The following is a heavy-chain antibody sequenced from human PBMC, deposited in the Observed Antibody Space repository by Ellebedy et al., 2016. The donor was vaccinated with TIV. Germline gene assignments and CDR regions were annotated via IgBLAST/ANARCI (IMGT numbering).Heavy chain of an antibody. V-gene: IGHV4-59*01. CDR2: IYYSGST. CDR1: GGSISSYY. D-gene: IGHD6-13*01. Sequence: SETLSLTCTVSGGSISSYYWSWIRQPPGKGLEWIGYIYYSGSTNYNPSLKSRVTISVDTSKNQFSLKLSSVTAADTAVYYCARVPRIAAIENWFDPWGQGTLVTVSS. J-gene: IGHJ5*02. CDR3: ARVPRIAAIENWFDP.